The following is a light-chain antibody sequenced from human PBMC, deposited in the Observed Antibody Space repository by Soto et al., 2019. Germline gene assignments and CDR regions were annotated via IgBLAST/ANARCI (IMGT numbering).Light chain of an antibody. V-gene: IGLV2-14*01. Sequence: QSVLTQPASVSGSPGQSITISCTWTRRDVGGYNYVSWYQQHPGKSPKLLIYEVTHRPSGVSNRFSGSKSGNTASLTISGLQAEDEADYYCSSYTISNTLPFVFGTGTKVTVL. J-gene: IGLJ1*01. CDR1: RRDVGGYNY. CDR2: EVT. CDR3: SSYTISNTLPFV.